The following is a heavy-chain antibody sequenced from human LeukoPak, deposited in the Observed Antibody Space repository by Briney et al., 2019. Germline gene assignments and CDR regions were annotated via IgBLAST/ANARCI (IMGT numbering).Heavy chain of an antibody. CDR2: IVVGSGNT. CDR3: AADLPGGAMSDP. J-gene: IGHJ5*02. D-gene: IGHD3-16*01. Sequence: TSVKVSCKASGFTFSSSTIQWVRQARGQRLEWMGWIVVGSGNTNYAQNFQERVTITRDMSTSTAYMEVSSLRSEDTAVYYCAADLPGGAMSDPWGQGTLVTVSS. V-gene: IGHV1-58*02. CDR1: GFTFSSST.